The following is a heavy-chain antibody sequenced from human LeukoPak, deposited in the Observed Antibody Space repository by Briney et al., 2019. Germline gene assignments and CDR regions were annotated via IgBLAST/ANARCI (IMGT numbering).Heavy chain of an antibody. CDR1: GFTFSSYA. CDR2: ISYDGSNK. J-gene: IGHJ5*02. CDR3: ATRRLDP. Sequence: GGSLRLSCAASGFTFSSYAMHWVRQAPGKGLEWVAVISYDGSNKYYADSVKGRFTISRDNSKNTLYLQMNSLRAEDTAVYYCATRRLDPWGQGTLVTVSS. V-gene: IGHV3-30*04.